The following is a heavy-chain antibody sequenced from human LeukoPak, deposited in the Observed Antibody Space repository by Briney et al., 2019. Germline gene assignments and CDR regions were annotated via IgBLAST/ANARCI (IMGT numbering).Heavy chain of an antibody. D-gene: IGHD1-1*01. CDR2: IYYSGST. CDR3: ARRRGTPFDY. Sequence: SETLFLTCTVSGGSISSYYWSWIRQPPGKGLEWIGYIYYSGSTNYSPSLKSRVTISVDTSKNQFSLKLSSVTAADTAVYYCARRRGTPFDYWGQGTLVTVSS. J-gene: IGHJ4*02. CDR1: GGSISSYY. V-gene: IGHV4-59*01.